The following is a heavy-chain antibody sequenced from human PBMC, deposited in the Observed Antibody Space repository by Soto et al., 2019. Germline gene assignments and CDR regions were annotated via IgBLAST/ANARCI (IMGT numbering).Heavy chain of an antibody. V-gene: IGHV3-23*01. CDR2: ISGSGGST. CDR1: GFTFSSYA. Sequence: GGSLRLSCAASGFTFSSYAMSWVRQAPGKGLEWVSAISGSGGSTYYADSVKGRFTISRDNSKNTLYLQMNSLRAEDTAVYYCAKDRYLRYFDWLHWFDPWGQGTLVTVSS. J-gene: IGHJ5*02. D-gene: IGHD3-9*01. CDR3: AKDRYLRYFDWLHWFDP.